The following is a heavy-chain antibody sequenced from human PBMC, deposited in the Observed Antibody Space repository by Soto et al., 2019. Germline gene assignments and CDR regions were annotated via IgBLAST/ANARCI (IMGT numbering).Heavy chain of an antibody. CDR3: ARDFPDEYYYDSGGRDAFDI. V-gene: IGHV3-74*01. D-gene: IGHD3-22*01. Sequence: GGSLRLSCAASGFTFSSYWMHWVRQAPGKGLVWVSRINSDGSSTSYADSVKGRFTISRDNAKNTLYLQMNSLRAEDTAVYYCARDFPDEYYYDSGGRDAFDIWGQGTMVTVSS. CDR2: INSDGSST. CDR1: GFTFSSYW. J-gene: IGHJ3*02.